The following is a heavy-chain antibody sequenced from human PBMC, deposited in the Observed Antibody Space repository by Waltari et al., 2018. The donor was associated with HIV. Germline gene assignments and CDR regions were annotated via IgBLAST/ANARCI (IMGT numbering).Heavy chain of an antibody. V-gene: IGHV4-4*02. D-gene: IGHD4-17*01. J-gene: IGHJ5*02. CDR3: VRVMSGDYRSSWFDP. CDR2: MYHSGGT. CDR1: GGSISRYNW. Sequence: QVQLQESGPGLVKPSETLSLTCAVSGGSISRYNWWTWVRQAPGKGLEWIGEMYHSGGTNYNPSLRSRVTISVDKSQNQFSLRLTSVTAADTAVYYCVRVMSGDYRSSWFDPWGQGTLVTVSS.